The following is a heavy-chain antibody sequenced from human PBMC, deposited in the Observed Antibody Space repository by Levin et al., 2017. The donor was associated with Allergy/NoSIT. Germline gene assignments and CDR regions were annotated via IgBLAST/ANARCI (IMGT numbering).Heavy chain of an antibody. D-gene: IGHD3-3*01. CDR3: ARRIGFGVVFTFDY. CDR1: GASVSSASYH. CDR2: IWNSGST. J-gene: IGHJ4*02. V-gene: IGHV4-61*01. Sequence: SETLSLTCPVSGASVSSASYHWSWIRQPPGRGLEWIGLIWNSGSTNYNPSLNSRVTISADTSKNQFSLRLSSVTAADTAVYYCARRIGFGVVFTFDYWGQGILVTVSS.